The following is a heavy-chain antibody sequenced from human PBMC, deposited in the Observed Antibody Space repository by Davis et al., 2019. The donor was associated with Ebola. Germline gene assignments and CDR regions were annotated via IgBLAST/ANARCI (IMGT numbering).Heavy chain of an antibody. CDR3: ARGGRWLQLLDYYFDY. J-gene: IGHJ4*02. D-gene: IGHD5-24*01. CDR2: IYPADSDT. CDR1: EYTFTSHW. V-gene: IGHV5-51*01. Sequence: GESLKISCKASEYTFTSHWIGWVRQMPGKGLEWMGNIYPADSDTRYSPSFQGQVTISADKSISTAYLQWSSLKASDTAMYYCARGGRWLQLLDYYFDYWGQGTLVTVSS.